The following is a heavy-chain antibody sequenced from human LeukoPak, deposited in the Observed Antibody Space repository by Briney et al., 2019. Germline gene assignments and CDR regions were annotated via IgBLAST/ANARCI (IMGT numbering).Heavy chain of an antibody. CDR1: GYTFTNCH. CDR2: INPSGGST. D-gene: IGHD6-13*01. Sequence: ASVKVSCKASGYTFTNCHMHWGRQAPGQGLEWMGMINPSGGSTTYAQKFQGRVTMTRDTSTSTVYMELSSLRSEDTAVYYCAKRSTPGYSNKWCLDFWGQGTLVTVSS. CDR3: AKRSTPGYSNKWCLDF. J-gene: IGHJ4*02. V-gene: IGHV1-46*03.